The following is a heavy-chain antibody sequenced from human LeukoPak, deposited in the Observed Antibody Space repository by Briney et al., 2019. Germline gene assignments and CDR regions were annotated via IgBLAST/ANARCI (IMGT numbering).Heavy chain of an antibody. D-gene: IGHD6-6*01. J-gene: IGHJ4*02. CDR3: ATGQQLVPDY. CDR2: ISGSGGST. CDR1: GFTFDDYA. Sequence: GGSLRLSCAASGFTFDDYAMHWVRQAPGKGLEWVSLISGSGGSTYYADSVKGRFTISRDNSKNTLYLQMNSLKTEDTAVYYCATGQQLVPDYWGQGTLVTVSS. V-gene: IGHV3-43*02.